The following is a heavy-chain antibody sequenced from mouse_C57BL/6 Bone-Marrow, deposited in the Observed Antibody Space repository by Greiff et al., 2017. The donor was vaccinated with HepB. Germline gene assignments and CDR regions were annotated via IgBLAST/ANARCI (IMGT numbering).Heavy chain of an antibody. CDR3: ARSYYGSIYFDY. CDR2: IRTKANGYTT. J-gene: IGHJ2*01. D-gene: IGHD1-1*01. Sequence: EVKLMESGGGLVQPGGSLSLSCAASGFTFTDYYMSWVRQPPGKALEWLGFIRTKANGYTTEYSASVKGRFTISRDNSQSILYLQMNALRAEDSATYYCARSYYGSIYFDYWGQGTTLTVSS. CDR1: GFTFTDYY. V-gene: IGHV7-3*01.